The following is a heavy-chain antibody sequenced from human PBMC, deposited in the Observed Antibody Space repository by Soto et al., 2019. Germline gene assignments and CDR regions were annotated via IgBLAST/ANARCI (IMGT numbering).Heavy chain of an antibody. CDR2: VNGGGGST. Sequence: QLLESGGGLVQPGGSLRLSCAASGFSFSGHAMSWVRQAPGKGLEWVSSVNGGGGSTYYADSVKGRFTISRENSKTTLYLQMNSLRVEDTAVYYCAKDLDYSDSLPFDCWGQGTLVTVSS. CDR3: AKDLDYSDSLPFDC. CDR1: GFSFSGHA. D-gene: IGHD4-17*01. J-gene: IGHJ4*02. V-gene: IGHV3-23*01.